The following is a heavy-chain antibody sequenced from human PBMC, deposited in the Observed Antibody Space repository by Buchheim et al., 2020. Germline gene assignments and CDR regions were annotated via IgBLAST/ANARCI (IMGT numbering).Heavy chain of an antibody. CDR1: GGSITSGIYY. CDR3: ARDSPNINSQ. J-gene: IGHJ4*02. V-gene: IGHV4-30-4*01. CDR2: ISYSGTT. Sequence: QVQLQESGPGLVKPSQTLSLTCTVSGGSITSGIYYWSWIRQPPGKGLEWIGYISYSGTTYYSPSLKSRVTISIDASMNQFSLKLSSMTAADTAVYYCARDSPNINSQWGQGTL. D-gene: IGHD2/OR15-2a*01.